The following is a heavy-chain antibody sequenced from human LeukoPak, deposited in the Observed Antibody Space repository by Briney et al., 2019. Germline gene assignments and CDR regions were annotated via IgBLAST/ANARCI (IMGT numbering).Heavy chain of an antibody. J-gene: IGHJ5*02. V-gene: IGHV4-39*07. CDR3: ARGVTMVRGVQNWFDP. Sequence: SETLSLTCTVSGDSISTSNSYWGWIRQPPGKGLEWIGSIYYSGNTYYNASLKSRVTISVDTSKNQFSLKLSSVTAADTAVYYCARGVTMVRGVQNWFDPWGQGTLVTVSS. CDR1: GDSISTSNSY. CDR2: IYYSGNT. D-gene: IGHD3-10*01.